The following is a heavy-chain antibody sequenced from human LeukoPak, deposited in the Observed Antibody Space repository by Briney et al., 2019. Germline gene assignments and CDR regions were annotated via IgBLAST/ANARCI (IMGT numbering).Heavy chain of an antibody. D-gene: IGHD1-26*01. V-gene: IGHV3-21*01. Sequence: GGSLRLSCAASGFTFSSYSMNWVRQAPGKGLEWVSSISSSSSYIYYADSAKGRFTISRDNAKNSLYLQMNSLRAEDTAVYYCARDSGSYFVDAFDIWGQGTMVTVSS. CDR3: ARDSGSYFVDAFDI. J-gene: IGHJ3*02. CDR1: GFTFSSYS. CDR2: ISSSSSYI.